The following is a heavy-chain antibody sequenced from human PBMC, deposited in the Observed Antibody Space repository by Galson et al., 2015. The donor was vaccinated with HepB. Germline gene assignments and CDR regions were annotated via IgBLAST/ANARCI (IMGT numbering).Heavy chain of an antibody. Sequence: SLRLSCAGSGFTFSSYSMKWVRQAPGKGLEWVSYIGSSSSLIYYADSVKGRFTISRDNAKNSPYLQMNSLRAEDTAVYYCARDRSDHGGNYFDYWGQGTLVTVSS. D-gene: IGHD4-23*01. J-gene: IGHJ4*02. V-gene: IGHV3-48*01. CDR2: IGSSSSLI. CDR1: GFTFSSYS. CDR3: ARDRSDHGGNYFDY.